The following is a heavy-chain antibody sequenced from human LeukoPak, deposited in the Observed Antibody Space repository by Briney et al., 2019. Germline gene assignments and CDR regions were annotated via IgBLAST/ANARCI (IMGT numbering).Heavy chain of an antibody. CDR3: ARDRYGSVAGAYYFDY. Sequence: PGGSLRLSCAASGFTFSSFWMSWVRQAPGKGLEWVANIKQDGSAKYYVDSVKGRFTISRDNAKNSLYLQMNSLRAEDTAVYYCARDRYGSVAGAYYFDYWGQGTLVTVSS. V-gene: IGHV3-7*01. D-gene: IGHD6-19*01. CDR1: GFTFSSFW. CDR2: IKQDGSAK. J-gene: IGHJ4*02.